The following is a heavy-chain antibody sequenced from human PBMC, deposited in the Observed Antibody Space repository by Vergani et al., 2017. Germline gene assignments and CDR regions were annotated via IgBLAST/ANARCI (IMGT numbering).Heavy chain of an antibody. D-gene: IGHD1-26*01. CDR3: ARDRGSGSYYDFDY. Sequence: QVQLQESGPGLVKPSQTLSLTCTVSGGPISSGDYYWSWIRQPPGKGLEWIGYIYYSRSTYYNPSLKSRVTISVDTSKNQFSLKLSSVTAADTAVYYCARDRGSGSYYDFDYWGQGTLVTVSA. V-gene: IGHV4-30-4*08. J-gene: IGHJ4*02. CDR2: IYYSRST. CDR1: GGPISSGDYY.